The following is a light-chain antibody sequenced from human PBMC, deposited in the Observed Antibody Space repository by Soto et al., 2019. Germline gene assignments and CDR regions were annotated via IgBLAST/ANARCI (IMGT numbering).Light chain of an antibody. CDR2: GDT. Sequence: QSVLTQPPSVSAAPGQRVTISCTGSSSNIGAGYDVHWYQQLPGTAPKLLVSGDTTRPSGVPDRFSGSKSGTSASLAITGLRAEDEADYYCQSFDSSLSGWVFGGGTKVTVL. V-gene: IGLV1-40*01. CDR3: QSFDSSLSGWV. J-gene: IGLJ3*02. CDR1: SSNIGAGYD.